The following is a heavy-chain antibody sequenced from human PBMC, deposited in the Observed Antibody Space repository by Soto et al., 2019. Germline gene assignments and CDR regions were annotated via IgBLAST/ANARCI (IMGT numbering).Heavy chain of an antibody. CDR3: AKGDILTGYYNY. D-gene: IGHD3-9*01. CDR2: ISYDGSNK. J-gene: IGHJ4*02. V-gene: IGHV3-30*18. Sequence: QVQLVESGGGVVQPGRSLRLSCAASGFTFSSYGMHWVRQAPGKGLEWVAVISYDGSNKYYADSVKGRFTISRDNSKNTLYLQMSSLRAEDTAVYYCAKGDILTGYYNYWGQGTLVTVSS. CDR1: GFTFSSYG.